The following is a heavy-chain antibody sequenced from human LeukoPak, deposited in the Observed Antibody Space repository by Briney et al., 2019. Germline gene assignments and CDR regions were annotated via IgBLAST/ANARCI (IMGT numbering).Heavy chain of an antibody. CDR1: GFTFFNYW. Sequence: GGSLRLSCAASGFTFFNYWMTWVRQAPGKGLEWVANIKQDGSEKYYVDSVKGRFTISRDNAENSLFLQMNSLRAEDTAVYYCARGPPGGFLMSFDYWGQGTLVTVSS. V-gene: IGHV3-7*03. CDR2: IKQDGSEK. CDR3: ARGPPGGFLMSFDY. J-gene: IGHJ4*02. D-gene: IGHD3-16*01.